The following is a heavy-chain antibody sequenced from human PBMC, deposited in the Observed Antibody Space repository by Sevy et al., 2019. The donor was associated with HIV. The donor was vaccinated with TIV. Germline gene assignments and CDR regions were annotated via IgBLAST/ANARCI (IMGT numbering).Heavy chain of an antibody. J-gene: IGHJ4*02. Sequence: GGSLRLSCVASGFTFSNSWMNWVRQAPGKGLEWVANINPGGTEEFYVDSVKGRFIISRDNAKNSLFLQMNSLRAEDTAVYYCTRVSRGTDDDSWGQRTLVTVSS. D-gene: IGHD2-2*01. CDR3: TRVSRGTDDDS. CDR2: INPGGTEE. CDR1: GFTFSNSW. V-gene: IGHV3-7*01.